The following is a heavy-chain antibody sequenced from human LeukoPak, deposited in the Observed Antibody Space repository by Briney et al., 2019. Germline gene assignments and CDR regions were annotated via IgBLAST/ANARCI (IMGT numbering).Heavy chain of an antibody. D-gene: IGHD6-19*01. Sequence: SETLSLTCAVSGYSIGSGYYWGWIRQPPGKGLEWIGSIYHSGSTYYNPSLKSRVTISVDTSKNQFSLKLSSVTAADTAVYYCAREGRVAVARRYAFDIWGQGTMVTVSS. J-gene: IGHJ3*02. CDR2: IYHSGST. CDR1: GYSIGSGYY. V-gene: IGHV4-38-2*02. CDR3: AREGRVAVARRYAFDI.